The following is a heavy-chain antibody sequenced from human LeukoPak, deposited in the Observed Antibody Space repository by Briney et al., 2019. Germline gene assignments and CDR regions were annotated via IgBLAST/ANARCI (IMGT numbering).Heavy chain of an antibody. Sequence: SETLSLTCAVYGGSFSDYYWSWIRQPPGKGLEWIGEIYHSGSTNYNPSLKSRVTISVDTSKNQFSLKVTSVTAADTAVYYCARPKLELRAFDIWGQGTMVTVSS. J-gene: IGHJ3*02. CDR3: ARPKLELRAFDI. V-gene: IGHV4-34*01. D-gene: IGHD1-7*01. CDR2: IYHSGST. CDR1: GGSFSDYY.